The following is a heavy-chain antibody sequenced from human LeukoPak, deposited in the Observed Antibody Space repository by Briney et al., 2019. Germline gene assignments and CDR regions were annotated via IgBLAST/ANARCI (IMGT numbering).Heavy chain of an antibody. Sequence: SGGSLRLSCAASGFSFSTYSMNWVRQAPGKGLEWVSYISRSSTTIYYADSVKGRFTVSRDNDKNSLYLQMNSLRVEDTAVYYCARDGYDSVWGSYRYRYFFDYWGQGTLVTVAS. V-gene: IGHV3-48*01. D-gene: IGHD3-16*02. CDR1: GFSFSTYS. J-gene: IGHJ4*02. CDR3: ARDGYDSVWGSYRYRYFFDY. CDR2: ISRSSTTI.